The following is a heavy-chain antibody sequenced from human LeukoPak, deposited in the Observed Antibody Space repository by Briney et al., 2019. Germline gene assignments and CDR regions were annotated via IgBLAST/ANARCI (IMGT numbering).Heavy chain of an antibody. V-gene: IGHV4-59*01. J-gene: IGHJ4*02. D-gene: IGHD5-12*01. Sequence: SETLSLTCTVSGGSISSYYWSWIRQPPGKGLEWIGYIYYSGSTNYNPSLKSRVTISVDTSKNQFSLKLSSVTAADTAVYYCARSGGPESTWISYWGQGTLVTVSS. CDR3: ARSGGPESTWISY. CDR1: GGSISSYY. CDR2: IYYSGST.